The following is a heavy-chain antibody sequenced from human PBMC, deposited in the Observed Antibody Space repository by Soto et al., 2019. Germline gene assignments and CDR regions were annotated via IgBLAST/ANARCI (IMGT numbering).Heavy chain of an antibody. CDR1: GGTFSSYT. J-gene: IGHJ4*02. CDR3: ASSPSIAAAGTVRYYFDY. Sequence: QVQLVQSGAEVKKPGSSVKVSCKASGGTFSSYTISWVRQAPGQGLEWMGRIIPILGIANYAQKFQGRVTITANKSTSTAYMELSSLISEDTAVYYCASSPSIAAAGTVRYYFDYWGQGTLVTVSS. D-gene: IGHD6-13*01. CDR2: IIPILGIA. V-gene: IGHV1-69*02.